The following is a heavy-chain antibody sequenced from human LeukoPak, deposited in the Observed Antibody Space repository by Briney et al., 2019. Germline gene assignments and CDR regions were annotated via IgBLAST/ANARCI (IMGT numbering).Heavy chain of an antibody. D-gene: IGHD3-10*01. V-gene: IGHV4-39*07. Sequence: SETQSLTCTVSGGSIRSSDYYWAWIRQPPGKVLEWIGTIYYSGSTYYNPSLKSRVTISADTSKNHFSLNLSSVTAADTAVYYCARSDGYGLVGIWGQGTMVTVSS. CDR1: GGSIRSSDYY. CDR2: IYYSGST. J-gene: IGHJ3*02. CDR3: ARSDGYGLVGI.